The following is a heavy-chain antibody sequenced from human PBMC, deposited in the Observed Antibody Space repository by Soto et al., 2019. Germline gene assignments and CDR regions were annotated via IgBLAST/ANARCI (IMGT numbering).Heavy chain of an antibody. J-gene: IGHJ4*02. D-gene: IGHD6-13*01. CDR1: GGSISSNY. V-gene: IGHV4-59*01. CDR2: VYNSGST. Sequence: SETLSLTCTVSGGSISSNYWTWIRQPPGKGLEWIGYVYNSGSTNYNPSLKSRVTISEDTSKSQFSLKVNFMTAADTAVYYCARYRREAVAGYTLDNWGQGILVTVSS. CDR3: ARYRREAVAGYTLDN.